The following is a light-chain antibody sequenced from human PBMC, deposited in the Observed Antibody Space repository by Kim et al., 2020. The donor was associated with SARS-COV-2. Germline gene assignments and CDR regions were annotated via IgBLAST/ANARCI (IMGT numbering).Light chain of an antibody. CDR3: AVWDDSLNGRGV. J-gene: IGLJ3*02. Sequence: QPVLTQPPSASGTPGQRVTISCSGSRSNIGSNAVSWYQQLPGTAPKLLIYTNNQRPSGVPDRFSGSKSGTSASLAISGLQSEDEGDYYCAVWDDSLNGRGVFGGGTQLTVL. CDR1: RSNIGSNA. CDR2: TNN. V-gene: IGLV1-44*01.